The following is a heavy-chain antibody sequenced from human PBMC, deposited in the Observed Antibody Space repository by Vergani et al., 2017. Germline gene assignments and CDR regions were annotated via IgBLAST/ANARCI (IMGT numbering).Heavy chain of an antibody. CDR2: IYYSGST. J-gene: IGHJ4*02. CDR3: AREAPGTTAFDY. CDR1: GGSISSSSYY. D-gene: IGHD4-17*01. V-gene: IGHV4-39*07. Sequence: QLQLQESGPGLVKPSETLSLTCTVSGGSISSSSYYWGWIRQPPGKGLEWIGSIYYSGSTYYNPSLKSRVTISVDTSKNQFSLKLSSVTAADTAVYYCAREAPGTTAFDYWGQGTLVTVSS.